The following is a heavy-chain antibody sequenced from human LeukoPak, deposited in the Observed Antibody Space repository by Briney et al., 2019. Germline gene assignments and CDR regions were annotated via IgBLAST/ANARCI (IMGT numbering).Heavy chain of an antibody. CDR3: ARSIGYCSSTSCYFEDAFDI. V-gene: IGHV1-69*06. CDR2: IIPIFGTA. D-gene: IGHD2-2*01. CDR1: GGTFSSYA. J-gene: IGHJ3*02. Sequence: TVKVSCKASGGTFSSYAINWVRQAPGQGLEWMGGIIPIFGTANYAQKFQGRVTITADKSTSTAYMELSSLRSEDTAVYYCARSIGYCSSTSCYFEDAFDIWGQGTMVTVSS.